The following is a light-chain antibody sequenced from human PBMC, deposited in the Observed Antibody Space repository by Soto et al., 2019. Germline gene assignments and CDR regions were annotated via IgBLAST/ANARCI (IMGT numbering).Light chain of an antibody. CDR1: TFNIGNNF. V-gene: IGLV1-51*01. CDR2: DNN. Sequence: QSVLTQPPSVSAAPGQKVTISCSGSTFNIGNNFVSWYQQLPGTAPKLLIYDNNKRPSGIPDRFSGSKSGTSATLGINGLQTGDEADYYCGTWDSSLSTGLFGGGTKVTVL. CDR3: GTWDSSLSTGL. J-gene: IGLJ2*01.